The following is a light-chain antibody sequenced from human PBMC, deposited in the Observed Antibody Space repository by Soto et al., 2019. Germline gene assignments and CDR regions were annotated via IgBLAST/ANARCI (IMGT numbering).Light chain of an antibody. CDR3: QTWGTGPWV. J-gene: IGLJ3*02. CDR2: LNSDGSH. V-gene: IGLV4-69*01. CDR1: SGHSSYA. Sequence: QPVLTQSPSASASLGASVKLTCTLSSGHSSYAIAWHQQQPEQGPRYLMKLNSDGSHSKGDGIPDRFSGSSSGAERYLSISSLQSEEEADYYCQTWGTGPWVFGGGTKVTVL.